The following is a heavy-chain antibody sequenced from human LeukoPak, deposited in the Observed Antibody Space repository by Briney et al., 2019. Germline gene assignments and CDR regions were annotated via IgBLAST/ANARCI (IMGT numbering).Heavy chain of an antibody. V-gene: IGHV1-2*04. J-gene: IGHJ3*02. Sequence: GASVKVSCKASGYALITYYMHWVRQAPGQGLEWMGWINPNSGGTNYAQKFQGWVTMTRDTSISTAYMELSRLRSDDTAVYYCASIAAAGDAFDIWGQGTMVTVSS. CDR3: ASIAAAGDAFDI. D-gene: IGHD6-13*01. CDR2: INPNSGGT. CDR1: GYALITYY.